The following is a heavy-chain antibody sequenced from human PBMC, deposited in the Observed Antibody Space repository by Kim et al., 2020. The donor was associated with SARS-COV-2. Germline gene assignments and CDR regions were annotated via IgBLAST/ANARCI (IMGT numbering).Heavy chain of an antibody. CDR1: GGSISSSSYY. D-gene: IGHD6-13*01. CDR3: ARVSLPLTGIAAAGTLDY. J-gene: IGHJ4*02. V-gene: IGHV4-39*07. Sequence: SETLSLTCTVSGGSISSSSYYWGWIRQPPGKGLEWIGSIYYSGSTYYNPSLKSRVTISVDTSKNQFSLKLSSVTAADTAVYYCARVSLPLTGIAAAGTLDYWGQGTLVTVSS. CDR2: IYYSGST.